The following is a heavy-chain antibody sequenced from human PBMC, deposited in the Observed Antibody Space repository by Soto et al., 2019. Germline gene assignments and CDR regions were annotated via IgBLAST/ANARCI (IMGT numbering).Heavy chain of an antibody. J-gene: IGHJ6*03. D-gene: IGHD5-12*01. CDR1: GDSFNDYY. CDR3: ARESGGATATLDYYYFYMGV. CDR2: INPNSGVT. V-gene: IGHV1-2*04. Sequence: QVQLVQSGAEVRKPGASVTVSCRSSGDSFNDYYIHWVRQAPGQVLEWMGWINPNSGVTKYAQKFQGWVSMTRDTSIRTVYMQLSRLRSDDTAVYYCARESGGATATLDYYYFYMGVWGTGTTVTVSS.